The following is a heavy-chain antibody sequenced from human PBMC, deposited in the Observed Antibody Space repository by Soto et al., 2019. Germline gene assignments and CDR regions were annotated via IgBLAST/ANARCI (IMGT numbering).Heavy chain of an antibody. J-gene: IGHJ4*02. V-gene: IGHV3-48*01. Sequence: GGSLRLSCAASGFTFSSYSMNWVRQAPGKGLEWVSYISSSSSTIYYADSVKDRFTISRDNAKNSLYLQMNSLRAEDTAVYYCARARYCSSTSCLDDYWGQGTLVTVSS. D-gene: IGHD2-2*01. CDR2: ISSSSSTI. CDR1: GFTFSSYS. CDR3: ARARYCSSTSCLDDY.